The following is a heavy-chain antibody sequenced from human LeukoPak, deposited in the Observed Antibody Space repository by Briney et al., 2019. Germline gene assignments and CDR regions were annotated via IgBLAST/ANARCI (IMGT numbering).Heavy chain of an antibody. CDR2: ISSSGCTI. CDR1: GFTFSSYE. CDR3: ASDDPLDY. Sequence: GGSLRLSCAASGFTFSSYEMNWVRQAPGKGLEWVSYISSSGCTIYYADSVKGRFTISRDNAKNSLYLQMNSLRAEDTAVYYCASDDPLDYWGQGTLVTVSS. V-gene: IGHV3-48*03. J-gene: IGHJ4*02.